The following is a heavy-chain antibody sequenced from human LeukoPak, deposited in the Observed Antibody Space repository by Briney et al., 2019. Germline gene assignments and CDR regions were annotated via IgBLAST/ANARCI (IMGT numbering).Heavy chain of an antibody. J-gene: IGHJ4*02. CDR1: GFSAGGYW. D-gene: IGHD2-2*01. CDR2: IKYDGSAK. V-gene: IGHV3-7*01. Sequence: PGGSLRLSCAASGFSAGGYWMSWVRQAPGKGLEWVATIKYDGSAKRYVDSVKGRFTISRDNVQNSLYLELNSLRSDDTAVYYCVRVQQSVVHFYFDSWGQGTLVTVSS. CDR3: VRVQQSVVHFYFDS.